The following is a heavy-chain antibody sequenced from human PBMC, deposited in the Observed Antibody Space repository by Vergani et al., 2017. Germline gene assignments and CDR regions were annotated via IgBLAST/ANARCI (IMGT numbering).Heavy chain of an antibody. CDR2: INNDGHT. J-gene: IGHJ4*02. D-gene: IGHD5-24*01. V-gene: IGHV4-34*02. Sequence: QVQLQQWGAGVVKPSGTLSLTCAVFGESFSSFYWSWIRQPPGKGLEWIGEINNDGHTNYNPSLESRVTVSRDTAKNQFSLNLTSVTAADTAIYYCARGTPIIDYWGQGSLVTVSS. CDR1: GESFSSFY. CDR3: ARGTPIIDY.